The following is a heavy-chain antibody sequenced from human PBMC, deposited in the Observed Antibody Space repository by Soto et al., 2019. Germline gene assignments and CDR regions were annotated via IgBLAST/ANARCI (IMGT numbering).Heavy chain of an antibody. CDR3: AKVRGSGSYWYYYYGMDV. V-gene: IGHV3-30*18. Sequence: QVQLVESGGGVVQPGRSLRLSCAASGFTFSSYGMHRVRQAPGKGLEWEAVISYDGSNKYYADSVKGRFTISRDNSKNTLYLQMNSLRDEDTAVYYCAKVRGSGSYWYYYYGMDVWGQGTTVTVSS. CDR1: GFTFSSYG. CDR2: ISYDGSNK. D-gene: IGHD3-10*01. J-gene: IGHJ6*02.